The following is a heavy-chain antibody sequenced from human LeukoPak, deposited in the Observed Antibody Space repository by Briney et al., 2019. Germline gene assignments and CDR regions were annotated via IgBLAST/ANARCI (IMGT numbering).Heavy chain of an antibody. V-gene: IGHV3-74*01. CDR3: ARVTTPDAFDI. D-gene: IGHD2-15*01. J-gene: IGHJ3*02. Sequence: GSLRLSCAASGFTFSSYAMHWVRQAPGKGLVWVSRINSDGSSTSYADSVKGRFTISRDNAKNTLYLQMNSLRAEDTAVYYCARVTTPDAFDIWGQGTMVTVSS. CDR2: INSDGSST. CDR1: GFTFSSYA.